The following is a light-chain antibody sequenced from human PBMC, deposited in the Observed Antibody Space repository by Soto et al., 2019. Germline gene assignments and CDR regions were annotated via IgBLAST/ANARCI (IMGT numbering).Light chain of an antibody. Sequence: EIVMTQSPATLSVSPGERATLSCRASQSVSSNLAWYQQNPGQAPRLLIYGASTRATGIPARFSGSGSGTEFTLTISSLQSEDFAVYPSQPSNNWWTFRQGTQVDIK. J-gene: IGKJ1*01. CDR3: QPSNNWWT. CDR1: QSVSSN. CDR2: GAS. V-gene: IGKV3-15*01.